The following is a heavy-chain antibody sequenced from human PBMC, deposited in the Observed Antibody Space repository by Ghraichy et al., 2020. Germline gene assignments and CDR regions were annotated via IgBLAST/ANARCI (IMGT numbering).Heavy chain of an antibody. Sequence: AVKVSCKASGGTFSSYAISWVRQAPGQGLEWMGGIIPIFGTANYAQKFQGRVTITADESTSTAYMELSSLRSEDTAVYYCARDLVDTAMVTPYYGMDVWGQGTTVTVSS. D-gene: IGHD5-18*01. CDR1: GGTFSSYA. CDR3: ARDLVDTAMVTPYYGMDV. J-gene: IGHJ6*02. CDR2: IIPIFGTA. V-gene: IGHV1-69*13.